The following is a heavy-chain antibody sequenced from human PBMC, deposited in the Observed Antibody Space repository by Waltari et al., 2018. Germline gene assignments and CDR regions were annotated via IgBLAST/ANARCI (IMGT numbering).Heavy chain of an antibody. Sequence: QEQLVESGGGVVQPGNPLSLACFPSGFSPLTFGFDWVSQTPGRGLEWVAGMWSNGRAFYADSVRGRFTMSRDTSRTRMFLQMNSLRVDDTAVYYCARDPGGSHHGLDVWGQGTPVIVSS. CDR3: ARDPGGSHHGLDV. CDR1: GFSPLTFG. D-gene: IGHD3-10*01. CDR2: MWSNGRA. V-gene: IGHV3-33*01. J-gene: IGHJ6*02.